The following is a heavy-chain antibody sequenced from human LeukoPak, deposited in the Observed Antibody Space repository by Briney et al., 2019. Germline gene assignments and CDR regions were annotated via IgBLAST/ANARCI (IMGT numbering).Heavy chain of an antibody. Sequence: SETLSLTCIVSNGSISTYYWSWIRQPPGKGLEWIGYIDYSGSTNYNPSLKSRVTMSLDTSKNHFSLRLSSVTAADSAAYYCARVSRRHTLDYWGQGTLVTVSS. CDR1: NGSISTYY. CDR2: IDYSGST. J-gene: IGHJ4*02. CDR3: ARVSRRHTLDY. V-gene: IGHV4-59*01.